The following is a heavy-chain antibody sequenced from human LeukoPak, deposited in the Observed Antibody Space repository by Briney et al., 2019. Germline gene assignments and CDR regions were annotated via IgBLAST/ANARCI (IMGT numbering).Heavy chain of an antibody. D-gene: IGHD4-11*01. CDR2: VDHTGST. V-gene: IGHV4-59*01. J-gene: IGHJ6*03. CDR1: DDSITMYY. Sequence: SETLSLTCSVSDDSITMYYWTWIRQPPGKGLEWIGYVDHTGSTNFNPSLNGRVSISRDTSKNLFSLRLRSVTAADTAVYFCARGRVSSSTWYSTYYYYFCMDVWGKGTTVTVSS. CDR3: ARGRVSSSTWYSTYYYYFCMDV.